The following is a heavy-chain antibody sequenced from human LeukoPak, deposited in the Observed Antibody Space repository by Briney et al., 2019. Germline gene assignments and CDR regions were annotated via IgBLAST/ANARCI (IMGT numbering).Heavy chain of an antibody. D-gene: IGHD2-15*01. V-gene: IGHV3-33*01. CDR2: IWYDGSNK. CDR1: GFTFSSYG. CDR3: VRESCSGGSCTYDPFDI. Sequence: GGSLRLSCAASGFTFSSYGMHWVRQAPGKGLEWVAVIWYDGSNKYYADSVKGRFTISRDNSKNTLYLQMNSLRAEDTAVYFCVRESCSGGSCTYDPFDIWGHGTMVTVST. J-gene: IGHJ3*02.